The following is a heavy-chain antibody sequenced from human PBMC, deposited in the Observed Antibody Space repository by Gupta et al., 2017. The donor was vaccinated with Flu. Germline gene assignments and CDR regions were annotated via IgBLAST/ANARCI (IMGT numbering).Heavy chain of an antibody. Sequence: QVQLQESGPGLVKPSQTLSLTCTVSGASISNGGYYWNWIRQHPGKGLEYIGYIYNSVSTFYNPSLKSRVTISSDTSKNQFSLRLTSVTAADSALYYCARSGPMGNNWFDPWGQGTLVTVSS. CDR3: ARSGPMGNNWFDP. V-gene: IGHV4-31*03. J-gene: IGHJ5*02. D-gene: IGHD3-10*01. CDR2: IYNSVST. CDR1: GASISNGGYY.